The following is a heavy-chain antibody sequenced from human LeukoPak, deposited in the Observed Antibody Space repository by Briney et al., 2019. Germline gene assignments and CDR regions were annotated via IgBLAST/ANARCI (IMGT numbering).Heavy chain of an antibody. CDR3: ARDYYGSGSYPFY. Sequence: SGTLSLTCAVSGGSISSSNWWSWVRQPPGKGLEWIGEIYHSGSTNYNPSLKSRVTISVDKSKNQFSLKLSSVTAADTAVYYCARDYYGSGSYPFYWGQGTLVTVSS. CDR2: IYHSGST. V-gene: IGHV4-4*02. D-gene: IGHD3-10*01. J-gene: IGHJ4*02. CDR1: GGSISSSNW.